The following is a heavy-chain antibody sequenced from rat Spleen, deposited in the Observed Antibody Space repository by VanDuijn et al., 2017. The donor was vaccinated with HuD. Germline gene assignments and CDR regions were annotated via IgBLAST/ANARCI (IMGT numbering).Heavy chain of an antibody. Sequence: EVQLVESGGGLVQPGRSLKLSCAASGFTFSDYYMAWVRQAPTKGLEWVATINYDGSGTYYRDSVKGRFTISRDNAKSTLYLQMDSLRSEDTATYYCARHDRAIDYWGQGVMVTVSS. V-gene: IGHV5-7*01. CDR1: GFTFSDYY. J-gene: IGHJ2*01. CDR2: INYDGSGT. D-gene: IGHD4-1*01. CDR3: ARHDRAIDY.